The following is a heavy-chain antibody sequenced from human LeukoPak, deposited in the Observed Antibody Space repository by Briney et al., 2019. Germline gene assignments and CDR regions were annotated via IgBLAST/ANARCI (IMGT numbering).Heavy chain of an antibody. J-gene: IGHJ4*02. CDR3: TRDLHTVIPPGGIDY. D-gene: IGHD4-17*01. Sequence: VGSLRLSCAASGFTLSSYSMNSVRQAPGKGLEWVSSITETSHVYYAESVRGRFTISRDNAKNLVFLQIKSLRVEDTAVYFCTRDLHTVIPPGGIDYWGQGTPVTVSS. V-gene: IGHV3-21*01. CDR1: GFTLSSYS. CDR2: ITETSHV.